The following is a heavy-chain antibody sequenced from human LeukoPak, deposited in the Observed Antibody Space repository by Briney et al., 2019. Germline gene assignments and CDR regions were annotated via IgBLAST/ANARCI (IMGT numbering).Heavy chain of an antibody. CDR3: ASHSEPDTAMAPPVTHYGMDV. CDR2: IYYSGTT. Sequence: SETLSLTCTVSGGSISSYYWSWVWQPPGKGVERSGDIYYSGTTNSTPSLTSPVTISVDPSKNQFSLKLSSVTAADTAVYYCASHSEPDTAMAPPVTHYGMDVWGQGTTVTVSS. J-gene: IGHJ6*02. CDR1: GGSISSYY. V-gene: IGHV4-59*08. D-gene: IGHD5-18*01.